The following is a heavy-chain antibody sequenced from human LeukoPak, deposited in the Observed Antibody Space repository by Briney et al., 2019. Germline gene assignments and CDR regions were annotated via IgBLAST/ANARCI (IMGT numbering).Heavy chain of an antibody. J-gene: IGHJ5*02. CDR3: ARTGAAGWFDP. CDR2: IYYSGST. D-gene: IGHD1-14*01. CDR1: GGSISSYY. V-gene: IGHV4-59*01. Sequence: SETLSLTCTVSGGSISSYYWSWIRQPPGKGLEWIGYIYYSGSTNYNPSLKSRVTISVDTSKNQFSLKLSSVTAADTAVYYCARTGAAGWFDPWGQGTLVTVSP.